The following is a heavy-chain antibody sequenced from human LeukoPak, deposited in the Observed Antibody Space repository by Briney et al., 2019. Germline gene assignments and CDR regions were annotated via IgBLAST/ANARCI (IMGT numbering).Heavy chain of an antibody. CDR1: GGSISSSSYY. J-gene: IGHJ4*02. CDR3: ARRDGYNDFDY. CDR2: IYYSGST. Sequence: PSETLSLTCTVSGGSISSSSYYWGWIRQPPGKGLEWIGSIYYSGSTYYNPSLKSRVTISVDTSKNQFSLKLSSVTAADTAVYYCARRDGYNDFDYWGQGTLVTVSS. V-gene: IGHV4-39*07. D-gene: IGHD5-24*01.